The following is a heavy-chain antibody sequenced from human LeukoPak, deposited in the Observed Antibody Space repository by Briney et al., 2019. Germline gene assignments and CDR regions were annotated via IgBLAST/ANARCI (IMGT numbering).Heavy chain of an antibody. Sequence: SEALSLTCAVYGGSFSGYYWSWIRQPPGKGLEWIGEINHSGSTNYNPSLKSRVTISVDTSKNQFSLKLSSVTAADTAVYYCARGPRGYCSSTSCSKGFDYWGQGTLVTVSS. CDR1: GGSFSGYY. D-gene: IGHD2-2*01. V-gene: IGHV4-34*01. CDR2: INHSGST. CDR3: ARGPRGYCSSTSCSKGFDY. J-gene: IGHJ4*02.